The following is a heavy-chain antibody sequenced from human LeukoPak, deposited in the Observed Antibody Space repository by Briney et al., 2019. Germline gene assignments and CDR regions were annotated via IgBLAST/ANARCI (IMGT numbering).Heavy chain of an antibody. CDR1: GGSISTSSFY. D-gene: IGHD3-10*01. CDR3: ARVLGSGSYYYYYMDV. J-gene: IGHJ6*03. CDR2: IYYSGRT. V-gene: IGHV4-39*01. Sequence: PSETLSLTCTVSGGSISTSSFYWGWIRQPPGKGLEWIGSIYYSGRTYYNLSLKSRVTISGDTSKNQVSLKLTSVTAADTAVYYCARVLGSGSYYYYYMDVWGKGPRSPSP.